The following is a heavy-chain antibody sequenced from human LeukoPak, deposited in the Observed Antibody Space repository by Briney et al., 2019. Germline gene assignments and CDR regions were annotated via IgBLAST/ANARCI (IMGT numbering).Heavy chain of an antibody. CDR1: GFTFINYA. CDR3: ANAVESGGLFDS. J-gene: IGHJ4*02. D-gene: IGHD4-23*01. CDR2: ITNGATGT. V-gene: IGHV3-23*01. Sequence: GGSLRLSCAASGFTFINYAMTWVRQAPGKGLEWVSTITNGATGTFYADSVKGRFTISGDNSRNTVYLQMNSLRAEDTAVYYCANAVESGGLFDSWGQGTLVTVSS.